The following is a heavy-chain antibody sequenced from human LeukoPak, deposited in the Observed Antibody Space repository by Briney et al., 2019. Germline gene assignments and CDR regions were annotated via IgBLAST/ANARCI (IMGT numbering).Heavy chain of an antibody. CDR2: IYYSGST. J-gene: IGHJ6*03. CDR3: ARGYDSSGYYRPYYYYMDV. D-gene: IGHD3-22*01. Sequence: SETLSLTCTVSGGSISSSSYYWGWIRQPPGKGLEWIGRIYYSGSTYYNPSLKSRVTISVDTSKNQFSLKLSSVTAADTAVYYCARGYDSSGYYRPYYYYMDVWGKGTTVTVSS. CDR1: GGSISSSSYY. V-gene: IGHV4-39*01.